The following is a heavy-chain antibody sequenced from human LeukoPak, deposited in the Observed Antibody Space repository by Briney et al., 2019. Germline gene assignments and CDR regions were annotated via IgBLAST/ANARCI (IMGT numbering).Heavy chain of an antibody. CDR3: ARGMKNDY. CDR2: IYSSGST. Sequence: SQTLSLNCTVSGGSISTSSYYWRWIRQPPGKGLEWIGYIYSSGSTYYNPSLKSRVTISVDTSKNQFALNLSSVTAADTAGYYCARGMKNDYWGQGTLVTVSS. J-gene: IGHJ4*02. V-gene: IGHV4-30-4*01. CDR1: GGSISTSSYY.